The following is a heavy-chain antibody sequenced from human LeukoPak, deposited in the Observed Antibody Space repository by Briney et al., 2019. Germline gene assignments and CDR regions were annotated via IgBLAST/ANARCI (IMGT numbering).Heavy chain of an antibody. CDR2: IKQDGSEK. J-gene: IGHJ4*02. Sequence: PGGSLRLSCAASGFTFSSYAMHWVRQAPGKGLEWVANIKQDGSEKYYVDSVKGRFTISRDNAKNSLYLQMNSLRAEDTAVYYCARGYDFWSGYYTPYYFDYWGQGTLVTVSS. CDR1: GFTFSSYA. D-gene: IGHD3-3*01. V-gene: IGHV3-7*01. CDR3: ARGYDFWSGYYTPYYFDY.